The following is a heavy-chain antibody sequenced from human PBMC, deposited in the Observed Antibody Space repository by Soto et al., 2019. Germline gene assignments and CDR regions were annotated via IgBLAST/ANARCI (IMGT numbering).Heavy chain of an antibody. CDR2: TYFRSRWYN. J-gene: IGHJ6*03. CDR1: ADRVSSNTAA. V-gene: IGHV6-1*01. CDR3: ARDLESGYSNYYYYMDG. D-gene: IGHD5-12*01. Sequence: SQTRPLTSAISADRVSSNTAAWHWIRQSPSRVLEWLGRTYFRSRWYNDYAVSVKSRITINADTSKNQFSLHLNSVSPEDTAVYYCARDLESGYSNYYYYMDGWGKGTTVTVSS.